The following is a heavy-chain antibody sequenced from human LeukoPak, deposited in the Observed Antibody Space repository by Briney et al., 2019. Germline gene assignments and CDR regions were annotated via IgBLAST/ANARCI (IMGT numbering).Heavy chain of an antibody. V-gene: IGHV1-2*02. Sequence: ASVKVSCKASGYTFTGYYIHWVRQAPGQGPEWMGWINPNNGGTNYAQKFQGRVTMTRDTSINTAYMELSSLRSDDTAVYYCARDRAAGGHNWFDPWGQGALVTVSS. J-gene: IGHJ5*02. CDR2: INPNNGGT. CDR1: GYTFTGYY. CDR3: ARDRAAGGHNWFDP. D-gene: IGHD6-13*01.